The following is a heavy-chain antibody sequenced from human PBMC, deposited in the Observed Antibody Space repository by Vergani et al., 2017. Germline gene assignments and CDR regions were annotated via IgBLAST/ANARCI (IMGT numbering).Heavy chain of an antibody. CDR3: ARDLWFGDPPLYYYYGMDV. V-gene: IGHV1-69*18. CDR2: IIPIFGTA. D-gene: IGHD3-10*01. Sequence: QVQLVQSGAEVKKPGSSVKVSCKASGGTFSSYAISWVRQAPGQGLEWMGRIIPIFGTANYAQKFQGRVTITADESTSTAYMELSSLRSEDTAVYYCARDLWFGDPPLYYYYGMDVWGQGTTVTVSS. J-gene: IGHJ6*02. CDR1: GGTFSSYA.